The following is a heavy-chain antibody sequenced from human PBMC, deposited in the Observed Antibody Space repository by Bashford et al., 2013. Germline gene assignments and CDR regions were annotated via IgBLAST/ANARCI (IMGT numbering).Heavy chain of an antibody. CDR2: IKPDGSER. CDR3: ARPVNGDNKLDY. V-gene: IGHV3-7*01. J-gene: IGHJ4*02. CDR1: GFTFRSYW. D-gene: IGHD4-17*01. Sequence: GGSLRLSCAASGFTFRSYWMSWVRQTPGKGLEWVANIKPDGSERHHVDSVKGRFTISRDNADNSLYLQMNSLRVDDTAVYYCARPVNGDNKLDYWGRGTLVTVSS.